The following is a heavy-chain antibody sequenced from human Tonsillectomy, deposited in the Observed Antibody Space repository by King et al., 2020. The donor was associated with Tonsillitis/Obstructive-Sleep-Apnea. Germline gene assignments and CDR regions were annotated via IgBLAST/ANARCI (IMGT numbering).Heavy chain of an antibody. CDR1: GYTFTNYG. D-gene: IGHD3-22*01. CDR3: ARDTMSHYYDSSGYYTFNY. Sequence: QLVQSGAEVKKPGASVKVSCKASGYTFTNYGISWVRQAPGQGLEWMAWISAHNGHTNYAQKLQGRLTMTTDTSTNTAYMELRRLRSDDTAVYYCARDTMSHYYDSSGYYTFNYWGQGTLVTVSA. V-gene: IGHV1-18*01. J-gene: IGHJ4*02. CDR2: ISAHNGHT.